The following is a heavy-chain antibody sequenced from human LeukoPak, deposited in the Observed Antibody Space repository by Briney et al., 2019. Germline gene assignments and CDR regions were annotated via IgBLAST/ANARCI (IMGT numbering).Heavy chain of an antibody. Sequence: GGSLRLSCAASGFTFSSYAMSWVRQAPGEGLEWVSAISGSGGSTYYADSVKGRFTISRDNSKNTLYLQMNSLRAEDTAVYYCAKDRGPGHSGRSYFDYWGQGTLVTVSS. D-gene: IGHD5-12*01. V-gene: IGHV3-23*01. CDR1: GFTFSSYA. J-gene: IGHJ4*02. CDR2: ISGSGGST. CDR3: AKDRGPGHSGRSYFDY.